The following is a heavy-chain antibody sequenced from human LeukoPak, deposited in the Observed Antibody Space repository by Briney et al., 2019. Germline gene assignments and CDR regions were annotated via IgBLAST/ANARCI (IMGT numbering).Heavy chain of an antibody. V-gene: IGHV3-33*01. Sequence: PGRSLRLSCAASGFTFSSYGMHWVRQAPGKGLEWVAVIWYDGSNKYYADSVKGRFTISRDNSKNTLYLQMNSLRAEDTAVYYCARVSYILTGYYPPDYWGQGTLVTVSS. CDR2: IWYDGSNK. D-gene: IGHD3-9*01. J-gene: IGHJ4*02. CDR3: ARVSYILTGYYPPDY. CDR1: GFTFSSYG.